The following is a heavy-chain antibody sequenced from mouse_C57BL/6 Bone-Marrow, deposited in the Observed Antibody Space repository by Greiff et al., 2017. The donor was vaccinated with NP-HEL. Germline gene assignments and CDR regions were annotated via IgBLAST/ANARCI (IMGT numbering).Heavy chain of an antibody. D-gene: IGHD2-2*01. V-gene: IGHV1-69*01. CDR1: GYTFTSYW. Sequence: QVQLQQPGAELVMPGASVKLSCKASGYTFTSYWMHWVKQRPGQGLEWIGEIDPSDSYTNYNPKFKGKSTLTVDKSSSTAYMQLSSLTSEDSAVYYCATLYYGDDGFAYWGQGTLVTVSA. CDR2: IDPSDSYT. J-gene: IGHJ3*01. CDR3: ATLYYGDDGFAY.